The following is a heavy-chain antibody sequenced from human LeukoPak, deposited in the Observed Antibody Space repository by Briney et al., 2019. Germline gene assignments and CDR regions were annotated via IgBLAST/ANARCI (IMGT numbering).Heavy chain of an antibody. J-gene: IGHJ6*03. D-gene: IGHD2-2*01. Sequence: WETLSLTCTVSGGSINSYYWSWIRQPPGEGLEGIGYIYYSGSSSYNPSLQSRVTMSVDTSKNQLSLKLSSVTAADTAVYYCARWYCSSNTCYHMDVWGKGTTVTVSS. CDR1: GGSINSYY. CDR2: IYYSGSS. CDR3: ARWYCSSNTCYHMDV. V-gene: IGHV4-59*01.